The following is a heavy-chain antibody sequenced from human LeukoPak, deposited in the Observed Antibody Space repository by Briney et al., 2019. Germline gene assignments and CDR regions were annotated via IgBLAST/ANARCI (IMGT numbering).Heavy chain of an antibody. V-gene: IGHV4-31*03. Sequence: SQTLSLTCTVSGGSISSGGYYWSWIRQHPGKGLEWIGYIYYSGSTYYNPSLKSRVTISVDTSKNQFSLELSSVTAADTAVYYCARGYDPTRAFDIWGQGTMVTVSS. CDR3: ARGYDPTRAFDI. J-gene: IGHJ3*02. D-gene: IGHD5-12*01. CDR2: IYYSGST. CDR1: GGSISSGGYY.